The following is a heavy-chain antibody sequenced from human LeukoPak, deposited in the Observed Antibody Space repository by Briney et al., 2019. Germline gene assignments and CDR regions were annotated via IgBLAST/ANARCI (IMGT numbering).Heavy chain of an antibody. CDR3: AKELTTVTHFDY. CDR2: ITFDGRNT. Sequence: GGSLRLSCAASGFTFSSYGMHWIRQPPGKGLEWLSVITFDGRNTNYADSVKGRFTISRDNSKNTLYLQMNGLRVEDTAVYYCAKELTTVTHFDYWGQGTLVTVPS. CDR1: GFTFSSYG. V-gene: IGHV3-30*18. D-gene: IGHD4-17*01. J-gene: IGHJ4*02.